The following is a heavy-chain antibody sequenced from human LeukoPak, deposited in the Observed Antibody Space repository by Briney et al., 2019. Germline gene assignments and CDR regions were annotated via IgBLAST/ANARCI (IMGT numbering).Heavy chain of an antibody. J-gene: IGHJ6*02. CDR2: ISAYNGNT. CDR3: ARDLADIVVVPTATDIYYYYGMDV. CDR1: GYTFTSYG. Sequence: ASVKVSCKASGYTFTSYGISWVRQAPGQGLEWMGWISAYNGNTNYAQKLQGRVTMTTDTSTSTAYMELRSLRSDDTAVYYCARDLADIVVVPTATDIYYYYGMDVWGQGTTVTVSS. D-gene: IGHD2-2*01. V-gene: IGHV1-18*01.